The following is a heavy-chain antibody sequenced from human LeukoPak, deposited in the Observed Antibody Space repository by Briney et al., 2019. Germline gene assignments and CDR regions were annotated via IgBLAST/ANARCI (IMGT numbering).Heavy chain of an antibody. CDR2: INWNGGGT. J-gene: IGHJ6*02. D-gene: IGHD1-26*01. CDR1: GYSFKDYG. V-gene: IGHV3-9*01. CDR3: AKHLTATNTYIFFGLDV. Sequence: PGGSLRLSCAATGYSFKDYGMHWVRQPPGKGLEWVSAINWNGGGTDYADSVKGRFTIFRDNAKNSLYLQLSSPRPEDTALYYCAKHLTATNTYIFFGLDVWGQGTSVTVSS.